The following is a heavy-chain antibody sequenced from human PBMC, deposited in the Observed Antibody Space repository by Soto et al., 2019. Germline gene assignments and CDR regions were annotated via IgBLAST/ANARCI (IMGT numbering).Heavy chain of an antibody. D-gene: IGHD3-3*01. V-gene: IGHV3-23*01. J-gene: IGHJ5*02. CDR1: GFTFSSYA. CDR3: AKREGGITIFGVVPLANWFDP. Sequence: GGSLRLSCAASGFTFSSYAMSWVRQAPGKGLEWVSAISGSGDSTYYADSVKGRFTISRDNSKNTLYLQMNSLRAEDTAVYYCAKREGGITIFGVVPLANWFDPWGQGTLVTVSS. CDR2: ISGSGDST.